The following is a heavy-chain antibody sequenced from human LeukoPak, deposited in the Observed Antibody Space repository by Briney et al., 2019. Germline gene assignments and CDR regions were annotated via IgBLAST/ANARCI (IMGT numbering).Heavy chain of an antibody. Sequence: KSSETLSLTCAVYGGSFSGYYWSWIRQPPGKGLEWIGEINHSGSTNYNPSLKSRVTISVDTSKNQFSLKLSSVTAADTAVYYCARNYYYDSSGYYYVYDYWGQGTLVTVSS. CDR2: INHSGST. J-gene: IGHJ4*02. CDR1: GGSFSGYY. V-gene: IGHV4-34*01. D-gene: IGHD3-22*01. CDR3: ARNYYYDSSGYYYVYDY.